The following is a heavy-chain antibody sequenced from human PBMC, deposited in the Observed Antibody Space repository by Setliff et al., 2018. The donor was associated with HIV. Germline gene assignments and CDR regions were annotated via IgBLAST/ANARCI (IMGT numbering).Heavy chain of an antibody. J-gene: IGHJ6*03. Sequence: SETLSLTCAVSADSIGTNHWWNWVRQPPGKGLEWIGEISQSGKTNYHPSLKSRITISMEASKTHFSLTLNSVTAADTAVYYCARGRAKITMVRGIHMDVWGKGTTVTVSS. CDR3: ARGRAKITMVRGIHMDV. D-gene: IGHD3-10*01. V-gene: IGHV4-4*02. CDR1: ADSIGTNHW. CDR2: ISQSGKT.